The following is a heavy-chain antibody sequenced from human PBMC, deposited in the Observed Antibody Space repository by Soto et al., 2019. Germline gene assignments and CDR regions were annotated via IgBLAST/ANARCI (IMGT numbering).Heavy chain of an antibody. CDR3: ARHRSADKSIAVPCDAFDI. J-gene: IGHJ3*02. CDR1: GYSFTSYW. V-gene: IGHV5-51*01. Sequence: GESLEISCKGSGYSFTSYWIGWVRQMPGKGLEWMGIIYPGDSDTRYSPSFQGQVTISADKSISTAYLQWSSLKASDTAMYYCARHRSADKSIAVPCDAFDIWGQGTMVTVS. D-gene: IGHD6-6*01. CDR2: IYPGDSDT.